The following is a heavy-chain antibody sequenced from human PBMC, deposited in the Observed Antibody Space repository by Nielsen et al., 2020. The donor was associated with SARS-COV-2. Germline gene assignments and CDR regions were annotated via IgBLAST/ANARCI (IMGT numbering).Heavy chain of an antibody. Sequence: SETLSLTCRVYGGTPSGFYWSWIRKPPGKGLEWIGEIDHSGITNYNPSLKSRVSISRDRPQNQSSLRLSSVTAADTAVYYCEACYYNYDTDAWGQGTTVTVSS. V-gene: IGHV4-34*08. D-gene: IGHD2-21*02. CDR1: GGTPSGFY. J-gene: IGHJ6*02. CDR3: EACYYNYDTDA. CDR2: IDHSGIT.